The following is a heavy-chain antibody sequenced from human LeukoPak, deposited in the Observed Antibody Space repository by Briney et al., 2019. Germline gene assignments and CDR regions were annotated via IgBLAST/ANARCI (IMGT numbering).Heavy chain of an antibody. V-gene: IGHV4-4*09. Sequence: PSETLSLTCTVSGGSISSYYWSWIRQPPGKGLEWIGYIYTSGSTNYNPSLKSRVTMSIDTPKNQFSLRLSSVTAADTAVYYCARHSGDIWGQGTMVTVSS. CDR2: IYTSGST. CDR1: GGSISSYY. D-gene: IGHD1-26*01. CDR3: ARHSGDI. J-gene: IGHJ3*02.